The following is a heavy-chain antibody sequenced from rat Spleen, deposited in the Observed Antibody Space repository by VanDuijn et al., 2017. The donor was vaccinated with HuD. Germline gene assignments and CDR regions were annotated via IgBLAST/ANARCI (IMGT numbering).Heavy chain of an antibody. Sequence: EVQLVESGGGLVQPGRSLKLSCAASGFTFSDYNMAWVRQAPKKGLEWVATISYDGSSTYYRDSVKGRFTISRDDSKNMVYLQMDNLKTEDTAMYYCTADPYYWGQGVMVTVSS. CDR1: GFTFSDYN. V-gene: IGHV5-7*01. D-gene: IGHD1-4*01. J-gene: IGHJ2*01. CDR3: TADPYY. CDR2: ISYDGSST.